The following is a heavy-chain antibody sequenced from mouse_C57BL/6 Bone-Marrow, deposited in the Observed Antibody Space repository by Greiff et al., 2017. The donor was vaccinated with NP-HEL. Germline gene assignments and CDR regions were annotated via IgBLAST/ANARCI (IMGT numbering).Heavy chain of an antibody. Sequence: EVQLQQSVAELVRPGASVKLSCTASGFNIKNTYMHWVKQRPEQGLEWIGRIDPANGNTKYAPKFQGKATITADTSSNTACLQLSSLTSEDTAIYYCARAPGTTVDLYWYFDVWGTGTTVTVSS. J-gene: IGHJ1*03. D-gene: IGHD1-1*01. V-gene: IGHV14-3*01. CDR3: ARAPGTTVDLYWYFDV. CDR2: IDPANGNT. CDR1: GFNIKNTY.